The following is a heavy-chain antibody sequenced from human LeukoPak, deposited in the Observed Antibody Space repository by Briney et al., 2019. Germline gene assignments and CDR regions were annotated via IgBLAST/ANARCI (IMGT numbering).Heavy chain of an antibody. CDR2: IYSGGST. CDR3: ARGGRPHYYDSSGHYFDY. CDR1: GFTVSSNY. J-gene: IGHJ4*02. Sequence: GGSLRLSCAASGFTVSSNYMSWVRQAPGKGLEWVSVIYSGGSTYYADSVKGRFAISRDNSKNTLYLQVNSLRAEDTAVYYCARGGRPHYYDSSGHYFDYWGQGTLVTVSS. V-gene: IGHV3-53*01. D-gene: IGHD3-22*01.